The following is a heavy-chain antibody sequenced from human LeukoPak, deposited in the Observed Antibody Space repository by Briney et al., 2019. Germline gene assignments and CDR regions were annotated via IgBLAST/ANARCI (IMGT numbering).Heavy chain of an antibody. Sequence: GGSLRLSCAASGFTFSNYGMHWVRQAPGKGLEWVSAIGGSGGSTYYADSVKGRFTISRDNSKNTLYLQMNSLRAEDTAVYYCARPRLTINYYFDYWGQGTLVTVSS. D-gene: IGHD5-12*01. J-gene: IGHJ4*02. CDR1: GFTFSNYG. CDR3: ARPRLTINYYFDY. CDR2: IGGSGGST. V-gene: IGHV3-23*01.